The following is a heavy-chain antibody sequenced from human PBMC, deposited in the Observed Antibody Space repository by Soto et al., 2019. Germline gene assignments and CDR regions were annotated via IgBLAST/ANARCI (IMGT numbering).Heavy chain of an antibody. CDR1: GYTFSSFY. J-gene: IGHJ6*02. V-gene: IGHV1-46*01. CDR3: ARGLNDYSTSSGRRSAQRGYYSGMDV. Sequence: QVQLVQSGAEVKKPGASVKVSCKASGYTFSSFYMHWVRQAPGRGLEWMGIINPSGGDTGYGKKFEGSVSMARDTSTDTVYIKMSSPRLDDTAVYYCARGLNDYSTSSGRRSAQRGYYSGMDVWGQGTTVTVS. D-gene: IGHD4-4*01. CDR2: INPSGGDT.